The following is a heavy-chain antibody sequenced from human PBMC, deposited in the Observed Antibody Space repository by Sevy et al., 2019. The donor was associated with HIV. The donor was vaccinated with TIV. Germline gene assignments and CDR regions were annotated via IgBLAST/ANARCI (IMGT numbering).Heavy chain of an antibody. V-gene: IGHV1-2*06. J-gene: IGHJ4*02. CDR3: AVLATISSFDY. CDR2: INPNSGVT. D-gene: IGHD5-12*01. CDR1: GYTFVVYD. Sequence: ASVKVSCKASGYTFVVYDMHWVRQAPGQGLEWMGRINPNSGVTNYAQKFQGRVTMTRDTPITTAYMELNRLGSDDTAVYYCAVLATISSFDYWGQGSLVTVSS.